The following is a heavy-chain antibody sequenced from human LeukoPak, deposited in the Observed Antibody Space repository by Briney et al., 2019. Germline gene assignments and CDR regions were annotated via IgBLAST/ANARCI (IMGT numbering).Heavy chain of an antibody. CDR3: ARVGEGSGSPFDY. J-gene: IGHJ4*02. CDR1: GYTFTSYA. V-gene: IGHV1-18*01. Sequence: ASVKVSCKPSGYTFTSYALSWVRQAPGQGLEWMGWISTYSGNTNYAQKLQGRITMTIETSTSTAYMELRSLRSDDTAVYYCARVGEGSGSPFDYWGQGTLVTVSS. D-gene: IGHD1-26*01. CDR2: ISTYSGNT.